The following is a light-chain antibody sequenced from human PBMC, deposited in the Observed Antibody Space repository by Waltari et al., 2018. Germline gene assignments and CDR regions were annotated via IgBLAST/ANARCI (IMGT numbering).Light chain of an antibody. CDR3: QQYSQYYT. Sequence: IVMTQSPPTLSVSPGERATLSCRASQSIYSNLAWYQQKPGQAPRPRIYGASTRATGIPARFSGSGSGTEFTLTISSLQSEDFAVYYCQQYSQYYTFAQGTKLEIK. CDR2: GAS. V-gene: IGKV3-15*01. CDR1: QSIYSN. J-gene: IGKJ2*01.